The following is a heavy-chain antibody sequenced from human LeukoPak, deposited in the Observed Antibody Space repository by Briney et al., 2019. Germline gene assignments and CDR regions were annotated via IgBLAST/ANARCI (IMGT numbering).Heavy chain of an antibody. J-gene: IGHJ4*02. CDR2: ISGSGGST. D-gene: IGHD2-2*01. CDR1: GFTFSSYA. CDR3: AKDLENPTDIVVVPAFDY. Sequence: PGGSLRLSCAASGFTFSSYAMSWVRQAPGEGPEWVSAISGSGGSTYYADSLKGRFTISTDNSKNTLYLQMNSLRAEDTAVYYCAKDLENPTDIVVVPAFDYWGQGTLVTVSS. V-gene: IGHV3-23*01.